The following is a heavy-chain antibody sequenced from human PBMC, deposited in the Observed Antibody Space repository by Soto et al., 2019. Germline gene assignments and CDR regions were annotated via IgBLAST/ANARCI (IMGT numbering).Heavy chain of an antibody. D-gene: IGHD3-10*01. CDR3: ARDFYGVPDYYYAMDV. Sequence: GASVKVSCKDSGYTFTVYYMHWVRQSPGQSLEWTGWINIGNGNTRYSQNIQGRVTITRDTSASTANLELRSLRSAEQAIYYCARDFYGVPDYYYAMDVWGQGTAVTVSS. J-gene: IGHJ6*02. V-gene: IGHV1-3*04. CDR1: GYTFTVYY. CDR2: INIGNGNT.